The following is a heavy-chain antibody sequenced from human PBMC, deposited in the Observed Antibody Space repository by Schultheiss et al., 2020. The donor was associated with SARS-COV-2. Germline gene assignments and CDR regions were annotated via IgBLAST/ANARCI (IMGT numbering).Heavy chain of an antibody. CDR3: ARDGYCSGGSCYYSYYYGMDV. Sequence: GSLRLSCAVYGGSFSPYSCSWIRQPPGKGLEWIGYIYYSGSTYYNPSLKSRLTMSVDKSKNQFSLKLSSVTAADTAVYYCARDGYCSGGSCYYSYYYGMDVWGQGTTVTVSS. D-gene: IGHD2-15*01. J-gene: IGHJ6*02. CDR2: IYYSGST. CDR1: GGSFSPYS. V-gene: IGHV4-59*01.